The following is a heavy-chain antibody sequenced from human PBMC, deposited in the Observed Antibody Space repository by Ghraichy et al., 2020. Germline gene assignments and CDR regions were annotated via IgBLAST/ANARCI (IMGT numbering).Heavy chain of an antibody. D-gene: IGHD5-18*01. CDR2: ISHTSATE. J-gene: IGHJ4*02. CDR3: VREGGYSYGSLLN. V-gene: IGHV3-48*02. Sequence: GESLNISCAASGFSVSSASMNWVRQAPGKGLEWSSYISHTSATEYFADSVTGRFTISRDIANNSVYLQMDSLRDEDTAVYYCVREGGYSYGSLLNWGQGTLVTVS. CDR1: GFSVSSAS.